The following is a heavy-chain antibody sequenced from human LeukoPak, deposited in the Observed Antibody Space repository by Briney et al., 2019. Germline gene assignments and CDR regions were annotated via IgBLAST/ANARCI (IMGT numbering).Heavy chain of an antibody. CDR3: GRDLNRSGYTREGRFDP. D-gene: IGHD3-22*01. J-gene: IGHJ5*02. V-gene: IGHV1-46*01. Sequence: VASVKVSCKASGYTFTGYYIHWLRQAPGQGLEWMGIINPSGGSTTYAQKFQGRLTMTRDMSTSTVHMELSSLRSEDTAVYYCGRDLNRSGYTREGRFDPWGQGTLVTVSS. CDR1: GYTFTGYY. CDR2: INPSGGST.